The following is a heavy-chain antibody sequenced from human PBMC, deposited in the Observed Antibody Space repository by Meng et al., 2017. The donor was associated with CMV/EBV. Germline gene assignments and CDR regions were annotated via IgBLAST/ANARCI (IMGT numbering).Heavy chain of an antibody. V-gene: IGHV3-21*01. CDR3: ARTCSDCPFEF. CDR1: GFTFSSYA. CDR2: ITSTNSNI. J-gene: IGHJ4*02. Sequence: GESLKISCAASGFTFSSYAMHWVRQAPGKGLEWVSSITSTNSNINYADSVKGRFTISRDNANSSLYLQLHSLRVEDTAVYFCARTCSDCPFEFWGRGTLVTVSS. D-gene: IGHD2-21*02.